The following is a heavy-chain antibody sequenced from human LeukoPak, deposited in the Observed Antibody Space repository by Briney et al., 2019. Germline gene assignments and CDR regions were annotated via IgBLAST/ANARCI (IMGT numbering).Heavy chain of an antibody. D-gene: IGHD3-22*01. V-gene: IGHV3-23*01. Sequence: GGSLRLSCAASGFTFSSYAMSWARQAPGKGLEWVSAISGSGGSTYYADSVKGRFTISRDNSKNTLYLQMNSLRAEDTAVYYCAKFGNYYDSSGYLYWGQGTLVTVSS. CDR3: AKFGNYYDSSGYLY. CDR1: GFTFSSYA. CDR2: ISGSGGST. J-gene: IGHJ4*02.